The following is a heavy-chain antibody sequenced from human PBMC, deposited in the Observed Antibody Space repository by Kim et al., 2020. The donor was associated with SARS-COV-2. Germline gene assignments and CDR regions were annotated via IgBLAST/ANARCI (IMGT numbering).Heavy chain of an antibody. CDR2: IYYSGST. D-gene: IGHD3-10*01. CDR1: GGSISSGDYY. CDR3: ARDQKSMVRGVIVDAFDI. J-gene: IGHJ3*02. Sequence: SETLSLTCTVSGGSISSGDYYWSWIRQPPGKGLEWIGYIYYSGSTYYNPSLKSRVTISVDTSKNQFSLKLSSVTAADTAVYYCARDQKSMVRGVIVDAFDIWGQGTMVTVSS. V-gene: IGHV4-30-4*01.